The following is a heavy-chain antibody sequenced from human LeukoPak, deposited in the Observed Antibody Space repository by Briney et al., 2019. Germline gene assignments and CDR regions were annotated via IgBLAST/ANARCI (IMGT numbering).Heavy chain of an antibody. V-gene: IGHV5-51*01. Sequence: GESLKISCKGSGYSFTSYWIGWVPQMPGKGLEWMGIIYPGDSDTRYSPSFQGQVTISADKSISTAYLQWSSLKASDTAMYYCARSSSSSENHPPPVYYYMDVWGKGTTVTVSS. CDR1: GYSFTSYW. CDR3: ARSSSSSENHPPPVYYYMDV. J-gene: IGHJ6*03. D-gene: IGHD6-6*01. CDR2: IYPGDSDT.